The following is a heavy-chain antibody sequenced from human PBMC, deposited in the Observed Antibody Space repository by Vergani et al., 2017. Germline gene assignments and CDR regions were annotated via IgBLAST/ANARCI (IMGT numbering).Heavy chain of an antibody. D-gene: IGHD2-2*01. Sequence: QVQLQQWGAGLLKPSETLSLTCAVYGGSFSGYYWSWIRQPPGKGLEWVSTLSASDRRTHYADSVKGRFTISRDNSKNTLYLQMNSLRAEDTAVYYCASDFGGCSSTSCLAIDHWGQGTLVTVSS. J-gene: IGHJ4*02. CDR2: LSASDRRT. CDR1: GGSFSGYY. V-gene: IGHV4-34*01. CDR3: ASDFGGCSSTSCLAIDH.